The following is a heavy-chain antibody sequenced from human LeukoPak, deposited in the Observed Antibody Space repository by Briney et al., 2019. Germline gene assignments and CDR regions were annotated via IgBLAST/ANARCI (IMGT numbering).Heavy chain of an antibody. CDR2: ISGDGGNK. J-gene: IGHJ4*02. CDR1: GITSHEHD. Sequence: GGSLRPSCEASGITSHEHDMDWVRQAPGEGLEWVSLISGDGGNKHYAGSVKGRFTVSRDNSKNFLFLQLNSLRSEDTALYFCAKRSGSPHNFDYWGQGAQVTVSS. CDR3: AKRSGSPHNFDY. V-gene: IGHV3-43*02. D-gene: IGHD1-1*01.